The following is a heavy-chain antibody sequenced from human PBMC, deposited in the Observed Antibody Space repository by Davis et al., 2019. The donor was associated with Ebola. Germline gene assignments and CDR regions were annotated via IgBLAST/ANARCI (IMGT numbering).Heavy chain of an antibody. Sequence: GGSLRLSCAASGFTFSSYNMNWVRQAPGKGLEWVAVISYDGSNKYYADSVKGRFTISRDTAKKSLYLQMNSLRDDDTAVYYCARDHNWAFDMWGQGTMVSISS. CDR3: ARDHNWAFDM. D-gene: IGHD5-24*01. CDR2: ISYDGSNK. J-gene: IGHJ3*02. V-gene: IGHV3-30-3*01. CDR1: GFTFSSYN.